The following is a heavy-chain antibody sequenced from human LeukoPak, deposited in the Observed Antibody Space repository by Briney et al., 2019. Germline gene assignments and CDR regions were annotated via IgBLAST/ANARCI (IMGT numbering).Heavy chain of an antibody. CDR3: VRHDGRGGATMGAFDS. Sequence: PETLSLTCTVSAASFISSSHHWGWIRQSPGKGLEWIGTVYYGRTTYYNPSLDGRVTISLDTSANHFSLQLNSVTAADTADYYCVRHDGRGGATMGAFDSWGQGSLVTVSS. CDR1: AASFISSSHH. CDR2: VYYGRTT. J-gene: IGHJ5*01. D-gene: IGHD5-12*01. V-gene: IGHV4-39*01.